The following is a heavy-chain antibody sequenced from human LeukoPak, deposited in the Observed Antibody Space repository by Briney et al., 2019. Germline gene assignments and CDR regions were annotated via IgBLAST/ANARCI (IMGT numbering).Heavy chain of an antibody. CDR1: GGSFSGYY. J-gene: IGHJ6*02. D-gene: IGHD3-10*01. CDR3: ARGPDRARYYYGSGSIPQGMDV. Sequence: SETLSLTCAVYGGSFSGYYWSWIRQPPRKGLEWIGEINHSGSTNYNPSLKSRVTISVDTSKNQFSLKLSSVTAADTAVYYCARGPDRARYYYGSGSIPQGMDVWGQGTTVTVSS. V-gene: IGHV4-34*01. CDR2: INHSGST.